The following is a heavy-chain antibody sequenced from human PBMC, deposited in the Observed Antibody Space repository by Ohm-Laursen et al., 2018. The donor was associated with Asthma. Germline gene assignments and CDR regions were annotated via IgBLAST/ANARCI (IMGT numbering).Heavy chain of an antibody. CDR3: ARIGPEWELPGREYSLHH. Sequence: SLRLSCAASGYTFSRYSIHWVRQFPGKGLEWVASISTASTFIYYADSVRGRFTTSRDNARNLVFLQMDGLRAEDAALYYCARIGPEWELPGREYSLHHWGEGTLVTVSP. J-gene: IGHJ1*01. CDR1: GYTFSRYS. CDR2: ISTASTFI. D-gene: IGHD1-26*01. V-gene: IGHV3-21*01.